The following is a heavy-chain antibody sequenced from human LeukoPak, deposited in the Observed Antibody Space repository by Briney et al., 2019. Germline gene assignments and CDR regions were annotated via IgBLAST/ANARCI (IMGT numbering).Heavy chain of an antibody. CDR2: IYYSGST. CDR3: ARVFRALTTYGDYGAHYYYMDV. CDR1: GGSISSYY. D-gene: IGHD4-17*01. Sequence: PSETLSLTCTVSGGSISSYYWRWIRQPPGQGLELIGYIYYSGSTNYNPSLKSRVTISVDTSKNQFSLKLSSVTAADTAVYYCARVFRALTTYGDYGAHYYYMDVWGKGTTVTISS. J-gene: IGHJ6*03. V-gene: IGHV4-59*13.